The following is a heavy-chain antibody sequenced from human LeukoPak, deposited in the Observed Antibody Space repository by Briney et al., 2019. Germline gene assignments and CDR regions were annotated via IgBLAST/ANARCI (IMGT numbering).Heavy chain of an antibody. CDR3: ARGRYYYDSSGYYTGYYYYMDV. CDR1: GGSISSYY. Sequence: PSQTLSLTCTVSGGSISSYYWSWIRQPPGKGLEWIGYIYYIVHTNYNPSLKSRVTISVDTSKNQLSLKLSSVTAADTAVYYCARGRYYYDSSGYYTGYYYYMDVWGKGTTVTVSS. V-gene: IGHV4-59*01. CDR2: IYYIVHT. J-gene: IGHJ6*03. D-gene: IGHD3-22*01.